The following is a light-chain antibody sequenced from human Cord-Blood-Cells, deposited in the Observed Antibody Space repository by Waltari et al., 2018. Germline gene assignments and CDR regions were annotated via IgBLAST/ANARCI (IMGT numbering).Light chain of an antibody. CDR1: SSDAGGYNS. J-gene: IGLJ3*02. CDR3: SSYTSSSTLGL. V-gene: IGLV2-14*01. CDR2: DVS. Sequence: QSALTQPASVSGSPGQSITISCTGTSSDAGGYNSVSWYQQHPGKAPKLMIYDVSNRPSGVSNRFSGSKSGNTASLTISGLQAEDEADYYCSSYTSSSTLGLFGGGTKLTVL.